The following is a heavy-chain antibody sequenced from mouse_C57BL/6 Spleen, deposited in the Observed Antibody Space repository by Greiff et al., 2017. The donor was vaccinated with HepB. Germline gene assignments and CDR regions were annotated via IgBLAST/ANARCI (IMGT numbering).Heavy chain of an antibody. CDR3: TPYYYGSSHYAMDY. CDR2: IDPETGGT. J-gene: IGHJ4*01. Sequence: QVQLKQSGAELVRPGASVKLSCKASGYTFTDYEMHWVKQTPVHGLEWIGAIDPETGGTAYNQKFKGKAILTADKSSSTAYMELRSLTSEDSAVYYCTPYYYGSSHYAMDYWGQGTSVTVSS. V-gene: IGHV1-15*01. CDR1: GYTFTDYE. D-gene: IGHD1-1*01.